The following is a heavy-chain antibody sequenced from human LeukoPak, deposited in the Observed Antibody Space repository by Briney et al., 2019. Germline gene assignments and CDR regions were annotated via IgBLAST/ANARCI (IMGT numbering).Heavy chain of an antibody. Sequence: PGGSLRLSCAASEFSFTSYGIIWVRQAPGKGLEWVSGISGSGGSTYNADSVKGRFTISRDNSKNTLFLQMNSLRAEDTAAYYCAKSTSSWYGGPFDLWGRGTMVTVSS. CDR3: AKSTSSWYGGPFDL. CDR2: ISGSGGST. CDR1: EFSFTSYG. J-gene: IGHJ3*01. D-gene: IGHD6-13*01. V-gene: IGHV3-23*01.